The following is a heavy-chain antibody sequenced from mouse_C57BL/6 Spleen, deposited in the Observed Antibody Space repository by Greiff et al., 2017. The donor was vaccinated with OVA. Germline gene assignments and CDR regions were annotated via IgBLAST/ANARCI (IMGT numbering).Heavy chain of an antibody. CDR2: ISNLAYSI. CDR3: ARHYYGSSLDYAMDY. D-gene: IGHD1-1*01. J-gene: IGHJ4*01. CDR1: GFTFSDYG. Sequence: DVKLVESGGGLVQPGGSLKLSCAASGFTFSDYGMAWVRQAPRKGPEWVAFISNLAYSIYYADTVTGRFTISRENAKNTLYLEMSSLRSEETAMYYCARHYYGSSLDYAMDYWGQGTSVTVSS. V-gene: IGHV5-15*01.